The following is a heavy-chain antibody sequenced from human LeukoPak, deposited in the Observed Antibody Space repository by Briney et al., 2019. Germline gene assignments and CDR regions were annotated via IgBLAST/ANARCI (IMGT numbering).Heavy chain of an antibody. V-gene: IGHV4-34*01. Sequence: PSETLSLTCAVYGGSFSGYYWSWIRQPPGKGLEWIGEINHSGSTNYNPSLKSRVTISVDTSKNRFSLKLSSVTAADTAVYYCARTRSTHYYYYYYMDVWGKGTTVTVSS. CDR2: INHSGST. J-gene: IGHJ6*03. CDR3: ARTRSTHYYYYYYMDV. CDR1: GGSFSGYY. D-gene: IGHD2-2*01.